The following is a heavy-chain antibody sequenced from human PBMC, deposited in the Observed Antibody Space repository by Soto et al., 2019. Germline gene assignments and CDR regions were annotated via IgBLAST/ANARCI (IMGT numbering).Heavy chain of an antibody. D-gene: IGHD2-21*01. CDR2: MNPNSGNT. CDR3: ARSDGYNFNWLDS. Sequence: QVQLVQSGAEVKTPGASVKVSCKASGYTFATYDINWVRQAPGQGLERMGWMNPNSGNTGYAQKFQGRLTMTRDAALSVAHLELSSLRNEETAVYYCARSDGYNFNWLDSWGQGTLVTVSA. J-gene: IGHJ5*01. CDR1: GYTFATYD. V-gene: IGHV1-8*01.